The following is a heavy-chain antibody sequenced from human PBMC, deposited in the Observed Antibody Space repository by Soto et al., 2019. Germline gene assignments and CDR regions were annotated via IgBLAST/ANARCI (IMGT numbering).Heavy chain of an antibody. D-gene: IGHD3-22*01. Sequence: EVQLLESGGGLVQPGGSLRLSCAASGFTFSSYAMSWVRQAPGKGLEWGSAISGSGGSTYYADSVKGRFTISRDNSKNTLYLQMNSLRAEDTAVYYCAKWHSYYYDSSGYFFDYWGQGTLVTVSS. V-gene: IGHV3-23*01. CDR1: GFTFSSYA. J-gene: IGHJ4*02. CDR2: ISGSGGST. CDR3: AKWHSYYYDSSGYFFDY.